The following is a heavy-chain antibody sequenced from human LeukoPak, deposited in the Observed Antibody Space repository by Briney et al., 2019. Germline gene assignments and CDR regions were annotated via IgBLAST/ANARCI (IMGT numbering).Heavy chain of an antibody. CDR1: GFTFSSYA. D-gene: IGHD1-26*01. Sequence: GGSLRLSCAASGFTFSSYAMSWVRQAPGKGLEWVSGISWNSGSIGYADSVKGRFTISRDNAKNSLYLQMNSLRAEDTALYYCAKASRYSGSYGAFDIWGQGTMVTVSS. CDR3: AKASRYSGSYGAFDI. CDR2: ISWNSGSI. V-gene: IGHV3-9*01. J-gene: IGHJ3*02.